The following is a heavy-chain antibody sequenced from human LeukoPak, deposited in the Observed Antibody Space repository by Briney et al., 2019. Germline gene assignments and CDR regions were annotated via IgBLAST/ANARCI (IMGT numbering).Heavy chain of an antibody. CDR1: GFTFSSYS. J-gene: IGHJ3*02. Sequence: GGSLRLSCAASGFTFSSYSMNWVRQAPGKGLEWVSYISSSSGNIYYADSVKGRFTISRDNAKTSLYLQMNSLRAEDTALYYCTTPHDSSGYYYDAFDIWGQGTMVTVSS. V-gene: IGHV3-48*01. CDR2: ISSSSGNI. D-gene: IGHD3-22*01. CDR3: TTPHDSSGYYYDAFDI.